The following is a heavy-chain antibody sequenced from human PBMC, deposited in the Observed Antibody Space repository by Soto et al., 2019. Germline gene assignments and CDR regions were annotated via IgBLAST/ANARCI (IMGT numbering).Heavy chain of an antibody. Sequence: ASVKVSCKASGYTFTSYDINWVRQATGQGLEWMGWMNPNSGNTGYAQKFQGRVTMTRNTSISTAYMELSSLRSEDTAVYYCARVIWNFWNPGDAFDIWGQGTMVTVSS. V-gene: IGHV1-8*01. CDR2: MNPNSGNT. D-gene: IGHD1-1*01. J-gene: IGHJ3*02. CDR1: GYTFTSYD. CDR3: ARVIWNFWNPGDAFDI.